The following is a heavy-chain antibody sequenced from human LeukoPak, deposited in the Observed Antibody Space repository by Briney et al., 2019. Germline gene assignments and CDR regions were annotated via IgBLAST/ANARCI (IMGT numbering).Heavy chain of an antibody. D-gene: IGHD3-3*01. Sequence: ASVKVSCKASGYTFTNYYIHWVRQAPGQGLEWMGMIKPSDGSTSYAQKFQGRVTLTRDTSTSTVYMQPSSLRSEDTAVFFCARDTLRIAVFGVGGNAFDIWGQGTMVTVSS. CDR3: ARDTLRIAVFGVGGNAFDI. CDR2: IKPSDGST. CDR1: GYTFTNYY. V-gene: IGHV1-46*01. J-gene: IGHJ3*02.